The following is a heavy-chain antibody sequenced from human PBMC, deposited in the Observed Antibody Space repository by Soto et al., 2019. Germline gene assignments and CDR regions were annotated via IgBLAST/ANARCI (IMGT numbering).Heavy chain of an antibody. Sequence: QVQLVQSGAVVKKPGSSVEVSCKASGGTFNGYGISWVRQAPGQGLEWMGGTVPVFDTSKYAPRFQGRVTITADKATSPAYMELSSVRSEDTAIYFWARGVSNAGAYYTGPSAYDLWGQGTLVIVSS. D-gene: IGHD3-10*01. V-gene: IGHV1-69*06. J-gene: IGHJ3*01. CDR2: TVPVFDTS. CDR3: ARGVSNAGAYYTGPSAYDL. CDR1: GGTFNGYG.